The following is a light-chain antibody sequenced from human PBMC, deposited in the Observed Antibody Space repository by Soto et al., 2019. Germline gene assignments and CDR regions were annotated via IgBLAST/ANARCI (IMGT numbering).Light chain of an antibody. CDR2: GAS. V-gene: IGKV3-15*01. J-gene: IGKJ1*01. CDR1: QNVVTN. CDR3: QQYNNWWT. Sequence: EIVMTQSPATLSVSPGERATLSCRASQNVVTNLAWYQQIPGQAPRLLIYGASTRATGIPARFSGSGSGTEFTLTISSLQSEDFAVYYCQQYNNWWTFGQGTKVDI.